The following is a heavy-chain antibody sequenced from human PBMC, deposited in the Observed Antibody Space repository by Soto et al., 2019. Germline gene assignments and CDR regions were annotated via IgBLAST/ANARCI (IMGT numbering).Heavy chain of an antibody. Sequence: HPGGSLRLSCAVSGFTFSNYWMYWVRQASGKGLVWASRINTDGSTTNYADSVKGRFTISRDNAKNTLYLQMNSLRAEDTAVYYCARASMGTLEYWGQGTQVTVSS. CDR2: INTDGSTT. J-gene: IGHJ4*02. V-gene: IGHV3-74*01. CDR3: ARASMGTLEY. D-gene: IGHD7-27*01. CDR1: GFTFSNYW.